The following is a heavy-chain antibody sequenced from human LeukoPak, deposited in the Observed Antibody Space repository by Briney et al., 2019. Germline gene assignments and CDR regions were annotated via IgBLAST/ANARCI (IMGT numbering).Heavy chain of an antibody. V-gene: IGHV1-18*01. D-gene: IGHD3-3*01. Sequence: ASVKVSCKASGYTFTSYGISWVRQAPGQGLEWMGWISAYNGNTNYAQKLQGRVTMTTGTSTSTAYMELRSLRSDDTAVYYCARDRGITIFGVVIDAFDIWGQGTMVTVSS. CDR1: GYTFTSYG. CDR3: ARDRGITIFGVVIDAFDI. CDR2: ISAYNGNT. J-gene: IGHJ3*02.